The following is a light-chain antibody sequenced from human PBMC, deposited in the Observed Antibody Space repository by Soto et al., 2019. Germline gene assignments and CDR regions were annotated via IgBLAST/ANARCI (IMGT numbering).Light chain of an antibody. CDR3: MQGLTTPLT. Sequence: DIVLTQSPLSLPVTPGEPASISCMSSQSLLSSNGNNYLDCYLQKPGQSPQVLIYLGSNRASGVPDRFSGSGSGTDFTLKISRVEAEDVGVYYCMQGLTTPLTFGGGTKVDI. J-gene: IGKJ4*01. V-gene: IGKV2-28*01. CDR2: LGS. CDR1: QSLLSSNGNNY.